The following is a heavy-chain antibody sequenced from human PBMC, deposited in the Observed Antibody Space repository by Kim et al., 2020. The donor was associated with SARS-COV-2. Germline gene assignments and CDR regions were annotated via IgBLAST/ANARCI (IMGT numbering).Heavy chain of an antibody. D-gene: IGHD2-2*01. CDR2: IYSGGST. CDR3: ARDSEPYCSSTSCYYYYYIDV. CDR1: GFTVSSNY. V-gene: IGHV3-66*01. Sequence: GGSLRLSCAASGFTVSSNYMSWVRQAPGKGLEWVSVIYSGGSTYYADSVKGRFTISRDNSKNTLYLQMNSLRAEDTAVYYCARDSEPYCSSTSCYYYYYIDVWVQGNTVTLSS. J-gene: IGHJ6*03.